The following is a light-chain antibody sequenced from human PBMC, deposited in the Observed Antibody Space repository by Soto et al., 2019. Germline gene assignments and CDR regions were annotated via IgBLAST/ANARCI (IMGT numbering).Light chain of an antibody. Sequence: QSALTQPPSASGSPGQSITISCTGTSSDIGAYNYVSWYQQHPGKAPKPLIYEVTNRPSGVSDRFSGSKSGNTASLTISGLQAEDEANYYCNSYTTLSNRVFGTGTKVTVL. CDR2: EVT. V-gene: IGLV2-14*01. J-gene: IGLJ1*01. CDR3: NSYTTLSNRV. CDR1: SSDIGAYNY.